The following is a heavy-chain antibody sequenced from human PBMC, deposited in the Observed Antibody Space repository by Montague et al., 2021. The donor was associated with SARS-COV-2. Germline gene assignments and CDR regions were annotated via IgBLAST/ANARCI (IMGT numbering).Heavy chain of an antibody. V-gene: IGHV3-48*02. J-gene: IGHJ6*02. CDR3: ARDRGGYGPYYYGMDV. D-gene: IGHD5-18*01. CDR1: GFTFSSYS. CDR2: ISSSSSTI. Sequence: SLRLSCAASGFTFSSYSMNWVRQAPGKGLEWVSYISSSSSTIYYXDSVKGRFTISRDNAKNSLYLQMNSLRDEDTAVYYCARDRGGYGPYYYGMDVWGQGTTVTVSS.